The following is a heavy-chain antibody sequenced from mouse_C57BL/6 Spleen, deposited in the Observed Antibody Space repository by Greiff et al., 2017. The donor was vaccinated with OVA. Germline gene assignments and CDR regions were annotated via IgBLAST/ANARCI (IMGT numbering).Heavy chain of an antibody. CDR2: IDPSDSET. CDR3: ARYYGNRYAMDY. CDR1: GYTFTSYW. Sequence: QVQLQQPGAELVRPGSSVKLSCKASGYTFTSYWMHWVKQRPIQGLEWIGNIDPSDSETHYNQKFKDKATLTVDKSSSTAYMQLSSLTSEDSAVYYCARYYGNRYAMDYWGQRTSVTVSS. J-gene: IGHJ4*01. V-gene: IGHV1-52*01. D-gene: IGHD2-1*01.